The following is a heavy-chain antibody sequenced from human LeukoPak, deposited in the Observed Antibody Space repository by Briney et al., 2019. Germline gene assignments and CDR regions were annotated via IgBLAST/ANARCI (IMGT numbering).Heavy chain of an antibody. V-gene: IGHV3-21*04. J-gene: IGHJ5*02. Sequence: GGSLRLSCAASGFTFNAYDMTWVRQAPGKGLEWVSSISKSGNYIYYADSVKGRFTISRDNAKNSVYLEMTSLRPEDTAVYYCLKDMDSSGWAWGQGTLVTVSA. CDR3: LKDMDSSGWA. D-gene: IGHD3-22*01. CDR1: GFTFNAYD. CDR2: ISKSGNYI.